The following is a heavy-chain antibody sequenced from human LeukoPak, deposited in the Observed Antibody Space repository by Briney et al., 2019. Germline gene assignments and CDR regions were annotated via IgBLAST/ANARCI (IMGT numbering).Heavy chain of an antibody. CDR2: INHSGST. D-gene: IGHD2-15*01. V-gene: IGHV4-34*01. CDR3: ARAEVDGGYYFGY. CDR1: GGSFSGYY. Sequence: SETLSLTCAVYGGSFSGYYWSWIRQPPGKGLEWIGEINHSGSTNYNPSLKSRVTISVDTSKNQFSLKLSSVTAADTAVYYCARAEVDGGYYFGYWGQGTLVTVSS. J-gene: IGHJ4*02.